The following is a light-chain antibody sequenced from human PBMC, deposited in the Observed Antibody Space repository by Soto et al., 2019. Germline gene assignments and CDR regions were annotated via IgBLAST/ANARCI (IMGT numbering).Light chain of an antibody. V-gene: IGLV2-8*01. CDR2: EVT. J-gene: IGLJ2*01. CDR1: SSDVGGYNY. CDR3: SSYAGSNNFVV. Sequence: QSALTQPPSASGSPGQSVTISCTGTSSDVGGYNYVSWYQQHPGKAPKLMIYEVTKRPSGVPDRFSGSKSGNTASLTVSGLQAEDEADYYRSSYAGSNNFVVFGGGTQLTV.